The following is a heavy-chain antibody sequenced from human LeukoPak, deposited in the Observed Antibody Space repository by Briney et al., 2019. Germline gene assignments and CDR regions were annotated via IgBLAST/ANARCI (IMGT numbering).Heavy chain of an antibody. CDR3: AREVARYCSGGSCYGYYYYMDV. CDR1: GGSISSYY. CDR2: IYTSGST. D-gene: IGHD2-15*01. V-gene: IGHV4-4*07. Sequence: SETLSLTCTVSGGSISSYYWSWIRQPAGKGLEWIGRIYTSGSTNYNPSLKSRVTMSVDTSKNQFSLKLSSVTAADTAVYYCAREVARYCSGGSCYGYYYYMDVWGKGTTVTISS. J-gene: IGHJ6*03.